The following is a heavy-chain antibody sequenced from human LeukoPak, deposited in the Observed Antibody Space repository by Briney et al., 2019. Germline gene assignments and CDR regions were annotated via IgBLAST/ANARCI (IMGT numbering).Heavy chain of an antibody. D-gene: IGHD3-10*01. V-gene: IGHV4-39*01. J-gene: IGHJ2*01. CDR2: IYYSGST. CDR1: GGSISSSSYY. Sequence: SATLSLTCTASGGSISSSSYYWGWIRQPPGKGLGWIWSIYYSGSTYYNPSLKSRVTISVDTSKNQFSLKLSSVTAADTAVYYCARQVLLWFGESLGSGYFDLWGRGTLVTVSS. CDR3: ARQVLLWFGESLGSGYFDL.